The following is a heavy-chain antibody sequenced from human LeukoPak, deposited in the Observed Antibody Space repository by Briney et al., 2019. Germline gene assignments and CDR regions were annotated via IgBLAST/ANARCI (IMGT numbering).Heavy chain of an antibody. CDR3: SSREQQLSLDY. J-gene: IGHJ4*02. V-gene: IGHV3-74*01. CDR1: GFTFSRYW. CDR2: INSDGSST. Sequence: QPGGSLRLSCAASGFTFSRYWMHWVRQSPGNGLVWVSRINSDGSSTSYADSVKGRFTISRDNAKNTLYLQMNSLRAEDTAVYYCSSREQQLSLDYWGQGTLVTVSS. D-gene: IGHD6-13*01.